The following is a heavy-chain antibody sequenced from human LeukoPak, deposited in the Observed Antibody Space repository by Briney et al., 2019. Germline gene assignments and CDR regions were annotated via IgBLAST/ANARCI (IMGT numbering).Heavy chain of an antibody. Sequence: PSETLSLTCTVSGGSISSGSYYWSWIRQPAGKGLEWIGRIYTSGSTNYNPSLKSRVTISVDTSKNQFSLKLSSVTAADTAVYYCGREGRYCSSTSCYWGTGLYNWFDPWGQGTLVTVSS. CDR1: GGSISSGSYY. CDR2: IYTSGST. V-gene: IGHV4-61*02. J-gene: IGHJ5*02. D-gene: IGHD2-2*01. CDR3: GREGRYCSSTSCYWGTGLYNWFDP.